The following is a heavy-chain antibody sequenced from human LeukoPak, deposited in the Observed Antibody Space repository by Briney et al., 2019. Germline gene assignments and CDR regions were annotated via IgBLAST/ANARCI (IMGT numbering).Heavy chain of an antibody. CDR1: GFPFSSYW. J-gene: IGHJ4*02. D-gene: IGHD5-24*01. CDR2: IKQDGSKK. Sequence: GGSLRLSCVASGFPFSSYWMTWVRQAPGRGLEWVANIKQDGSKKSYVDSVKGRFTISRDNAKNSLYLQMSSLRAEDTAIYYCTRVGYIDEGIDYWGQGTLVTVSS. CDR3: TRVGYIDEGIDY. V-gene: IGHV3-7*04.